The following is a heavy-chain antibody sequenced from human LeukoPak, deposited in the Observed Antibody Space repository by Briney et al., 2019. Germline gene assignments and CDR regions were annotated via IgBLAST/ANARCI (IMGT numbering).Heavy chain of an antibody. CDR1: GFTFSSYW. D-gene: IGHD4-11*01. J-gene: IGHJ1*01. Sequence: GGSLRLSCAAYGFTFSSYWMHWVRQAPGKGLVWVSRINSDGSSTSYADSVKGRFTISRDNAKNTLYLQMNSLRAEDTAVYYCARETTVTTRYFQHWGQGTLVTVSS. V-gene: IGHV3-74*01. CDR2: INSDGSST. CDR3: ARETTVTTRYFQH.